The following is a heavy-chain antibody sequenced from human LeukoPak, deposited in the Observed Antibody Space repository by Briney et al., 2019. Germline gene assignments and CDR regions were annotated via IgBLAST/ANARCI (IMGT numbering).Heavy chain of an antibody. CDR2: IYYSGST. CDR1: GGSISSYY. J-gene: IGHJ4*02. V-gene: IGHV4-59*08. D-gene: IGHD6-19*01. Sequence: SETLSLTCTVSGGSISSYYWSWIRQPPGKGLEWIGYIYYSGSTNYNPSLKSRVTISVDTSKNQFSLKLSSVTAADTAVYYCARTSSSGLVGGYYFDYWGRGTLVTVSS. CDR3: ARTSSSGLVGGYYFDY.